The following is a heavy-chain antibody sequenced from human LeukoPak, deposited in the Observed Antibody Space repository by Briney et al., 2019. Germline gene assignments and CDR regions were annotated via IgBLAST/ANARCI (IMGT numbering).Heavy chain of an antibody. V-gene: IGHV3-66*01. CDR1: GFSVSSST. Sequence: PGGSLRLSCAPSGFSVSSSTMSWVRQAPGKGLEWVSGIYSGGSTYYADSVKGRFTISRDNSGNTLYLQMSSLRAEDSAVYYCARDLPTSGWYPYGMDVWGQGTTVTVSS. CDR2: IYSGGST. J-gene: IGHJ6*02. D-gene: IGHD6-19*01. CDR3: ARDLPTSGWYPYGMDV.